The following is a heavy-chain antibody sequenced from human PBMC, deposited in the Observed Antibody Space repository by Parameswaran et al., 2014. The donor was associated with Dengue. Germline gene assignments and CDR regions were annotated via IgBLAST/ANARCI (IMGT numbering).Heavy chain of an antibody. D-gene: IGHD3-16*01. V-gene: IGHV4-31*02. J-gene: IGHJ4*02. CDR3: ARWTRGKVDY. Sequence: WIRQPPGKGLEWIGYIYYSGSTYYNPSLKSRVTISVDTSKNQFSLKLSSVTAADTAVYYCARWTRGKVDYWGQGTLGTVSS. CDR2: IYYSGST.